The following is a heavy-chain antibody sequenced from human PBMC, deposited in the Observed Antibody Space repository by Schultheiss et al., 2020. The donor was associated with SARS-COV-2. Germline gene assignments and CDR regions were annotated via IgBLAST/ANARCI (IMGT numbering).Heavy chain of an antibody. Sequence: SETLSLTCTVSGGSISSSSYYWGWIRQPAGKGLEWIGRIYYSGSTYYNPSLKSRVTISVDTSKNQFSLKLSSVTAADTAVYYCARRGRQQHNFFQHWGQGTLVTVSS. CDR3: ARRGRQQHNFFQH. V-gene: IGHV4-39*07. D-gene: IGHD6-13*01. CDR1: GGSISSSSYY. J-gene: IGHJ1*01. CDR2: IYYSGST.